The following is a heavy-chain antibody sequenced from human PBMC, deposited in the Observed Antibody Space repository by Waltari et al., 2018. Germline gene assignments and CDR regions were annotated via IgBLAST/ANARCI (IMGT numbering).Heavy chain of an antibody. CDR2: KWSEGSNQ. D-gene: IGHD2-2*01. J-gene: IGHJ6*02. CDR3: ARGGYCTSTTCSNYNGLDV. Sequence: QVQLAESRGGRVQPGRYLTLSCSPSCFPFHILCLPWVQQAPGKGREWVATKWSEGSNQYYADSVKGRFTSSRDNSKNTLFLQMNSLRAEDTAVYYCARGGYCTSTTCSNYNGLDVWGLGTTVTVSS. CDR1: CFPFHILC. V-gene: IGHV3-33*01.